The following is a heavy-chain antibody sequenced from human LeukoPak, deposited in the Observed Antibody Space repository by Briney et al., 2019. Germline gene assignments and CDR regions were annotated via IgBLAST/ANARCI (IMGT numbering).Heavy chain of an antibody. Sequence: GGSLRLSCAASGFTFSSYAMSWVRQAPAKGLEWVSAISGSGGSTYYADSVKGRFTISRDNSKNTLYLQMNSLRAEDTAVYYCAKVSRIVGATTEPFDYWGQGTLVTVSS. D-gene: IGHD1-26*01. CDR3: AKVSRIVGATTEPFDY. J-gene: IGHJ4*02. CDR2: ISGSGGST. CDR1: GFTFSSYA. V-gene: IGHV3-23*01.